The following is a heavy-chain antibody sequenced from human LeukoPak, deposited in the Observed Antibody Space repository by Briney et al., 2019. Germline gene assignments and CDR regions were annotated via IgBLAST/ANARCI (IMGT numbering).Heavy chain of an antibody. CDR2: ISWNSGSI. D-gene: IGHD3-9*01. Sequence: GRSLRLSCAASGFTFDDYAMHWVRQAPGKGLEWVSGISWNSGSIGYADSVKGRFTISRDNAKNSLYLQMNSLRAEDTALYYCAKALRGLLVDNYYYGMDVWGQGTTVTVSS. J-gene: IGHJ6*02. CDR1: GFTFDDYA. CDR3: AKALRGLLVDNYYYGMDV. V-gene: IGHV3-9*01.